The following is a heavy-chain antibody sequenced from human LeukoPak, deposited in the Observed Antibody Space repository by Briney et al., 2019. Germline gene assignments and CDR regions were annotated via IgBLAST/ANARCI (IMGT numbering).Heavy chain of an antibody. CDR1: GFTFSSHA. D-gene: IGHD6-13*01. CDR2: IGGSGGST. V-gene: IGHV3-23*01. Sequence: GGSLRLSCAASGFTFSSHAMSWVRQAPGKGLEWVSSIGGSGGSTYYADSVKGRFTISRDNSKNTLYMQMNSLRAEDTAVYYCTKEVAAAGYFDYWGQGTLVTVSS. CDR3: TKEVAAAGYFDY. J-gene: IGHJ4*02.